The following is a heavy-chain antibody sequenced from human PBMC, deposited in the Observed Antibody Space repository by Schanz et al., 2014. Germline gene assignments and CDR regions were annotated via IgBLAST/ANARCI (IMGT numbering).Heavy chain of an antibody. CDR2: ISYDGSSK. D-gene: IGHD6-19*01. V-gene: IGHV3-33*08. CDR3: ARDLISSGWYG. CDR1: GFTFSNYA. J-gene: IGHJ4*02. Sequence: QVQLVESGGGVVRPGGSLRLSCAGSGFTFSNYAIHWVRQAPGKGLEWVALISYDGSSKNHADSVQGRFTISRDNAKNSLYLQMNSLRVEDTAVYYCARDLISSGWYGWGQGSLVTVSS.